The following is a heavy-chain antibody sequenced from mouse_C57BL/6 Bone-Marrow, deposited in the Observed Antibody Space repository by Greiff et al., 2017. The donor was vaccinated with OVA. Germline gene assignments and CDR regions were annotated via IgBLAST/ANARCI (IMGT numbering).Heavy chain of an antibody. J-gene: IGHJ2*01. CDR1: GYTFTSYW. D-gene: IGHD1-1*01. CDR3: ARAHYYGSSYGFDY. Sequence: VQLQQPGAELVMPGASVKLSCKASGYTFTSYWMHWVKQRPGQGLEWIGEIDPSDSYTNYNQKFKGKSTLTVDKSSSTAYMQLSSLTSDDSAVYYCARAHYYGSSYGFDYWGQGTTLTVSS. CDR2: IDPSDSYT. V-gene: IGHV1-69*01.